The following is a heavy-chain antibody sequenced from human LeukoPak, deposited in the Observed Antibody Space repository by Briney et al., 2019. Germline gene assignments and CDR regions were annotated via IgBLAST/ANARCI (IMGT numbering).Heavy chain of an antibody. CDR3: ARALYSSGWYHSTGLGWFDP. CDR1: RFSLSSYA. Sequence: PGGSLRLSCAASRFSLSSYAMSWVRQAPGKGLEWVSGVSGSGGSTYYADSVKGRFTISRDNSKNTLYLQINSLRAEDTAVYYCARALYSSGWYHSTGLGWFDPWGQGTLVTVSS. CDR2: VSGSGGST. J-gene: IGHJ5*02. V-gene: IGHV3-23*01. D-gene: IGHD6-19*01.